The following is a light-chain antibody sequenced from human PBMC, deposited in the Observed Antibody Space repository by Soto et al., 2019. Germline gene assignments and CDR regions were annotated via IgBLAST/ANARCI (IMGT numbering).Light chain of an antibody. V-gene: IGLV2-23*01. CDR1: SSDVGRYIL. J-gene: IGLJ1*01. CDR2: DGI. Sequence: QSALTQPASVSGSPGQSITISCIGPSSDVGRYILVSWYQQHPGKAPKLIIYDGIKRPSGVSNRFSGSQSGNTASLTISGLQAEDEADYYCCSYADSRASPYVFGTGTKLTVL. CDR3: CSYADSRASPYV.